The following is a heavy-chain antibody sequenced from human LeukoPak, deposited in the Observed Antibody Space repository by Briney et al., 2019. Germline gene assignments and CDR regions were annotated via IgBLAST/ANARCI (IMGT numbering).Heavy chain of an antibody. CDR1: GYSFTDHE. CDR2: MNPNSGNT. CDR3: ATDDYGAPR. Sequence: ASVKVSCKASGYSFTDHEINWVRQATGQGLEWMGWMNPNSGNTGYAQKFQGRVTMTRNTSISTAYMELSSLRSEDTAVYYCATDDYGAPRWGQGTLVTVSS. V-gene: IGHV1-8*01. D-gene: IGHD4-17*01. J-gene: IGHJ4*02.